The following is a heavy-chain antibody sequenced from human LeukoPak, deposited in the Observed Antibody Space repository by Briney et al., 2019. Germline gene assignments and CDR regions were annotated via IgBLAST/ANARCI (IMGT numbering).Heavy chain of an antibody. CDR3: ARHAEGMDV. J-gene: IGHJ6*02. V-gene: IGHV4-39*01. Sequence: SETLSLTCTVSGGSISSSSYYWDWIRQPPGKGLEWIGSISYTGSTFYNPSLKSRVTISVDTSKNQLSLNLSSVTAADTAVYYCARHAEGMDVWGQGTTVTVSS. CDR1: GGSISSSSYY. D-gene: IGHD1-14*01. CDR2: ISYTGST.